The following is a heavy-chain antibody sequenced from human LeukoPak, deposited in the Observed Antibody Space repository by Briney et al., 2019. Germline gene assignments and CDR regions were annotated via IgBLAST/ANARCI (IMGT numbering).Heavy chain of an antibody. J-gene: IGHJ5*02. CDR2: INHSGST. CDR3: ARATNWNDRYSTNWFDP. Sequence: SETLSLTCTVSGGSISSSGYYWGWIRQPPGKGLEWIGEINHSGSTNYNPSLKSRVTISVDTSKNQFSLKLSSVTAADTAVYYCARATNWNDRYSTNWFDPWGQGTLVTVSS. D-gene: IGHD1-20*01. V-gene: IGHV4-39*07. CDR1: GGSISSSGYY.